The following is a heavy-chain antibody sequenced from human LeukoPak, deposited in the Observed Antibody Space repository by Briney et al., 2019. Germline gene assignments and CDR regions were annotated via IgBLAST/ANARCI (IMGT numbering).Heavy chain of an antibody. J-gene: IGHJ3*02. CDR3: GASRQFVGAFDI. CDR2: ISSSSSTI. Sequence: GGSLRLSCAASGFTFSSYELYWIRQAPGKGLEWISYISSSSSTIKYADSVRGRFTISRADARESLFLQMNSLRAEDTAIYYCGASRQFVGAFDIWGQGTLVTVSS. CDR1: GFTFSSYE. D-gene: IGHD3-10*01. V-gene: IGHV3-48*03.